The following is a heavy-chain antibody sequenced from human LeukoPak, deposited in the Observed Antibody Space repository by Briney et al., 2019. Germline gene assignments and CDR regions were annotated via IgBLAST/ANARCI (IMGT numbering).Heavy chain of an antibody. Sequence: GGSLRLSCAASGFTFSSYTMHWVRQAPGKGLEWVAVISYDGNKKYYADSVKGRFTISRDTSKNTLYLQMNSLRPEDTAVYYCARDTYGGANYWGQGTLVTVSS. D-gene: IGHD4-23*01. CDR1: GFTFSSYT. CDR2: ISYDGNKK. CDR3: ARDTYGGANY. V-gene: IGHV3-30*04. J-gene: IGHJ4*02.